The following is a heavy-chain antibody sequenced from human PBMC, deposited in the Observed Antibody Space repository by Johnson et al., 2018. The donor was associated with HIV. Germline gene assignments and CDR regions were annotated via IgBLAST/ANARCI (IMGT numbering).Heavy chain of an antibody. CDR1: GFTFSSYA. D-gene: IGHD6-6*01. CDR3: ARDRAPVYSSSSTPFDALDI. V-gene: IGHV3-30-3*01. CDR2: ILYDGNNK. J-gene: IGHJ3*02. Sequence: QVQLVESGGGVVQPGRSLRLSCAASGFTFSSYAIHWVRQAPGKGLEWVAVILYDGNNKYYADSVKGRFTISRDNSKSTLYLQMNSLRVEDTAVYYCARDRAPVYSSSSTPFDALDIWGQGTVVSVSS.